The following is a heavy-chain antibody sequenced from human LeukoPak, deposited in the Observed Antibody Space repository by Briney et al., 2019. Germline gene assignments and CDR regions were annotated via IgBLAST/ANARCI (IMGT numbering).Heavy chain of an antibody. V-gene: IGHV3-33*01. CDR2: IWYDGSNK. Sequence: PGRSLRLSCAASGFTFSSYGMHWVRQAPGKGLEWVAVIWYDGSNKYYADSVKGRFTISRDNSKNTLYLQMNSLRAEDTAVYYCARDLYDFWSGYYLDYWGQGTLVTVSS. CDR3: ARDLYDFWSGYYLDY. CDR1: GFTFSSYG. D-gene: IGHD3-3*01. J-gene: IGHJ4*02.